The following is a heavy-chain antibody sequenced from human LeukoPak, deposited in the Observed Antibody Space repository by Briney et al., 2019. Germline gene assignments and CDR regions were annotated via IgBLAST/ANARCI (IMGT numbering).Heavy chain of an antibody. CDR3: ARGGSYPGC. CDR1: GFTFSSYA. V-gene: IGHV3-7*03. Sequence: GGSLRLSCVGSGFTFSSYAMHWVRQAPGKGLEWVAKIKQDGSEEYYVDSVKGRFTISRDNAKNSLFLQMNSLRVEDTALYYCARGGSYPGCWGQGTLVTVSS. CDR2: IKQDGSEE. D-gene: IGHD1-26*01. J-gene: IGHJ4*02.